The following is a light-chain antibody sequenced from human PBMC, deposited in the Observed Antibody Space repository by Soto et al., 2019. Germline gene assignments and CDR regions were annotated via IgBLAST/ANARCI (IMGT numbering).Light chain of an antibody. CDR2: GNS. J-gene: IGLJ2*01. CDR1: SSNIGAGYD. CDR3: QSYDSGLSGRVV. V-gene: IGLV1-40*01. Sequence: QSVLTQPPSVSGAPGQRVTISCTGSSSNIGAGYDVHWYQQLPGTAPKLLIYGNSNRPSGVPDRFSGSKSGTSASLAITWLQAEDESEYYCQSYDSGLSGRVVFGGGTKLTVL.